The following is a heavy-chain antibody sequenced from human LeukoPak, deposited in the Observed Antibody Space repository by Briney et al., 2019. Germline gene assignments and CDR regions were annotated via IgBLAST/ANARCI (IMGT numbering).Heavy chain of an antibody. V-gene: IGHV4-34*01. D-gene: IGHD3-3*01. CDR2: INHSGST. CDR1: GGSFSGYY. CDR3: ASAYYDFWSGYYGPADY. J-gene: IGHJ4*02. Sequence: SETLSLTCAVYGGSFSGYYWSWIRQPPGKGLEWIGEINHSGSTNYNPSLKSRVTISVDTSKNQFSLKLSSVTAADTAVYYCASAYYDFWSGYYGPADYWGLGTLVTVSS.